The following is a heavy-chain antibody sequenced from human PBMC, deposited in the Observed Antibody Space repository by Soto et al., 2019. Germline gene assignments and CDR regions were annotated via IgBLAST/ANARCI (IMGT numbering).Heavy chain of an antibody. D-gene: IGHD3-10*01. CDR2: IWYDGSNK. CDR3: ASDGSGSYYSSVY. Sequence: PGGSLRLSCAASGFTFSSYGMHWVRQAPGKGLEWVAVIWYDGSNKYYADSVKGRFTISRDNSKNTLYLQMNSLRAEDTAVYYCASDGSGSYYSSVYWGQGTLVTVSS. CDR1: GFTFSSYG. J-gene: IGHJ4*02. V-gene: IGHV3-33*01.